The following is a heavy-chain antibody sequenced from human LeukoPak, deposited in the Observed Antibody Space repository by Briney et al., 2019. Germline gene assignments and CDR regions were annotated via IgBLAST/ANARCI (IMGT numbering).Heavy chain of an antibody. CDR2: INHSGST. CDR1: GGSFSGYY. J-gene: IGHJ4*02. CDR3: ATGLRELLFDY. Sequence: SETLSLTCAVYGGSFSGYYWSWIRQPPGKGLEWIGEINHSGSTNYNPSLKSRVTVSVDTSKNQFSLKLSSVTAADTAVYYCATGLRELLFDYWGQGTLVTVSS. D-gene: IGHD1-7*01. V-gene: IGHV4-34*01.